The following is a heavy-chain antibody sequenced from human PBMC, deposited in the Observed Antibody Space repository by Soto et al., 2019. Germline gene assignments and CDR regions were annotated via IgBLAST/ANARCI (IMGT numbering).Heavy chain of an antibody. D-gene: IGHD4-4*01. V-gene: IGHV3-30*03. CDR3: ARDRNGMATVALGY. CDR2: ISYDGSDE. J-gene: IGHJ4*02. Sequence: GGSLRLSCAASGFTFSSYGMHWVRQAPGKGLEWVAVISYDGSDESYADSVKGRFSITRDNSKKTLYLQMNSLTTEDSAVYFCARDRNGMATVALGYWGRGTVVTVSS. CDR1: GFTFSSYG.